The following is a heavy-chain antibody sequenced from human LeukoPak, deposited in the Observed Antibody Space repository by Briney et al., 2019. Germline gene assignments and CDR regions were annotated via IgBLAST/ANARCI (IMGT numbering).Heavy chain of an antibody. D-gene: IGHD3-22*01. CDR3: ARDVIVEFDY. CDR2: ISSSSSTI. J-gene: IGHJ4*02. Sequence: GGSLRLSCAASGFAFSSYSMNWVRQAPGKGLEWVSYISSSSSTIYYADSVKGRFTISRDNAKNSLYLQMNSLRAEGTAVYYCARDVIVEFDYWGQGTLVTVSS. CDR1: GFAFSSYS. V-gene: IGHV3-48*01.